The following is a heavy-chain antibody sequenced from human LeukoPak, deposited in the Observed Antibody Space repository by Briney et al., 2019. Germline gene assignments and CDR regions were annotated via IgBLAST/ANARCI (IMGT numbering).Heavy chain of an antibody. J-gene: IGHJ4*02. CDR2: IYYSGST. CDR1: GGSISSGGYY. D-gene: IGHD3-22*01. CDR3: ARELQDSSGYYYHYFDY. Sequence: SETLSLTCTVSGGSISSGGYYWSWIRQPPGKGLEWIGYIYYSGSTNYNPSLKSRVTISVDTSKNQFSLKLSSVTAADTAVYYCARELQDSSGYYYHYFDYWGQGTLVTVSS. V-gene: IGHV4-61*08.